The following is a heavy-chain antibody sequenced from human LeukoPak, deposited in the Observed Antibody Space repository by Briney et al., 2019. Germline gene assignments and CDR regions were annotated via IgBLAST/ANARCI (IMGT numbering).Heavy chain of an antibody. CDR1: GFTVSSNS. V-gene: IGHV3-53*01. D-gene: IGHD4/OR15-4a*01. CDR3: ARRAGAYSHPYDY. Sequence: GGSLRLSCTVSGFTVSSNSMSWVRQAPGKGLEWVSFIYSGTTHYSDSVKGRFTISRDNSKNTLYLQMNSLRAEDTAVYYCARRAGAYSHPYDYWGQGTLVTVSS. CDR2: IYSGTT. J-gene: IGHJ4*02.